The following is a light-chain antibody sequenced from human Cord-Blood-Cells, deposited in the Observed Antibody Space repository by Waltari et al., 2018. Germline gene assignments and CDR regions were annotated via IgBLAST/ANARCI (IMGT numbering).Light chain of an antibody. Sequence: QSALTQPASVSGSPGQSITLSCPGTSSAVGGYNYVSWSQQHPGKAPKLMIYEVSNRPSGVSNRFSGSKSGNTASLTISGLQAEDEADYYCSSYTSSSTYVFGTGTKVTVL. J-gene: IGLJ1*01. CDR2: EVS. CDR1: SSAVGGYNY. CDR3: SSYTSSSTYV. V-gene: IGLV2-14*01.